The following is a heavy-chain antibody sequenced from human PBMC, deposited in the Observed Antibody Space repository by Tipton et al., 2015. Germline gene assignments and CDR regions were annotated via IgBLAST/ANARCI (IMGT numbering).Heavy chain of an antibody. J-gene: IGHJ4*02. CDR1: GGSVSSGTSYH. CDR3: ARARGRHGGLFDS. CDR2: INYSDGT. V-gene: IGHV4-61*01. Sequence: GLVKPSETLSLTCTVSGGSVSSGTSYHWSWIRQPPGKGLEWIGNINYSDGTNYNPSLKSRVTISVDTSKTQFSLKMSSVTASDTAVYYCARARGRHGGLFDSWGQGILVTVSS. D-gene: IGHD4-23*01.